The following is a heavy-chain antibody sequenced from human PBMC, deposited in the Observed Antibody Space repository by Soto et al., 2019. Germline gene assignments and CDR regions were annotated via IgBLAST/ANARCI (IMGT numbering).Heavy chain of an antibody. CDR1: GFTFSSYG. V-gene: IGHV3-33*01. J-gene: IGHJ4*02. CDR2: IWDDGSNN. D-gene: IGHD2-2*01. CDR3: ARVIGDCSRTGCSVDY. Sequence: QGQLVESGGGVVQPGRSLRLSCAASGFTFSSYGMHWVRQAPGKGLEWVAVIWDDGSNNNYADSVKGRFTISRDNSKHTLELQMDSLRVDDTGVYYCARVIGDCSRTGCSVDYWGQGTLVTVSS.